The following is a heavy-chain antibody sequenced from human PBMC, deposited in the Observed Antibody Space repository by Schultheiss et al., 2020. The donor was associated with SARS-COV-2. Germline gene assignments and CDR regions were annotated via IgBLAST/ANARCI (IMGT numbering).Heavy chain of an antibody. Sequence: GSLRLSCAASGFTFINAWMNWVRQAPGKGLEWVGRIKSKTDGGTTDYAAPVKGRFTISRDDSKNTLYLQMNSLKTEDTAVYYCTIDIVVVPAAIPRYCTNGVCYETGYWGQGTLVTVSS. CDR2: IKSKTDGGTT. D-gene: IGHD2-2*02. V-gene: IGHV3-15*07. J-gene: IGHJ4*02. CDR1: GFTFINAW. CDR3: TIDIVVVPAAIPRYCTNGVCYETGY.